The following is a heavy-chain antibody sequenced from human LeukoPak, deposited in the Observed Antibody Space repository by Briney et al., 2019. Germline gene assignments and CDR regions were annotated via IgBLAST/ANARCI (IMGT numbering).Heavy chain of an antibody. D-gene: IGHD2-2*02. J-gene: IGHJ4*02. CDR2: ISSSSSYI. CDR1: GFTFSSYS. Sequence: GGPLRLSCAASGFTFSSYSMNWVRQAPGKGLEWVSSISSSSSYIYYADPVKGRFTISRDNAKNSLCLQMNSLRAEDTAVYYCARSIVVVPAAIPLADELWGQGTLVTVSS. CDR3: ARSIVVVPAAIPLADEL. V-gene: IGHV3-21*01.